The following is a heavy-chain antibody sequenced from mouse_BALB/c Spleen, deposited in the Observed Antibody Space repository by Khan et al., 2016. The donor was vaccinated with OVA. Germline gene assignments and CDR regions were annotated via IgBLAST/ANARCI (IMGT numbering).Heavy chain of an antibody. D-gene: IGHD4-1*01. V-gene: IGHV1-5*01. CDR2: IYPGNSDT. Sequence: VQLQQSGTVLARPGASVKMSCKASGYTFTSYWMHWIKQRPGQGLEWIGAIYPGNSDTTYNQKFKGKAKLTAVTSTTTAYMELSSLTNEDPAVYYCTRRNWDVAWFPYWGQGILVTVSA. CDR1: GYTFTSYW. CDR3: TRRNWDVAWFPY. J-gene: IGHJ3*01.